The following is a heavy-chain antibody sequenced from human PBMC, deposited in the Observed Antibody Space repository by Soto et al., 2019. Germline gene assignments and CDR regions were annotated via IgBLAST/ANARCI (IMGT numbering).Heavy chain of an antibody. V-gene: IGHV3-9*01. J-gene: IGHJ4*01. D-gene: IGHD5-18*01. CDR3: VRDRDLDRDMVHADL. CDR2: ISWNSGII. CDR1: GFTFDDYA. Sequence: PWGSLRLSCAASGFTFDDYAMHWVRQAPGKGLEWVSGISWNSGIIDYADSVKGRFTISADNAENSVFLQMNSLRDEDTAVYFCVRDRDLDRDMVHADLWGQGTLVTVSS.